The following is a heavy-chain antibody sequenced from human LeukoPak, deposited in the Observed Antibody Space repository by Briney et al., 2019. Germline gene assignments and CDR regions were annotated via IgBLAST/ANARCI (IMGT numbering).Heavy chain of an antibody. CDR3: AKEPEMATIS. V-gene: IGHV3-23*01. J-gene: IGHJ4*02. CDR2: ISGSGGST. Sequence: GGSMRLSCAGSGVTVSSYAMRWVRQAPGKGLEWVSAISGSGGSTYYADSVKGRFTISRDNSKNTLYLQMNSLRAEDTAVYYCAKEPEMATISWGQGTLVTVSS. D-gene: IGHD5-24*01. CDR1: GVTVSSYA.